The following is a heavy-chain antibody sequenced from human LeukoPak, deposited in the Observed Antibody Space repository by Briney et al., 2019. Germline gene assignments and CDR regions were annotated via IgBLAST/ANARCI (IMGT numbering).Heavy chain of an antibody. CDR3: ARDSHLSVYDLTFDY. J-gene: IGHJ4*02. CDR2: IYYSGST. D-gene: IGHD5/OR15-5a*01. Sequence: PSETLSLTCTVSGGSISSYYWSWIRQPPGPGLEWVGYIYYSGSTNYNPSLKSRVTISVDTSKNQFSLKLSSVTAADTAVYYCARDSHLSVYDLTFDYWGQGTLVTVSS. V-gene: IGHV4-59*01. CDR1: GGSISSYY.